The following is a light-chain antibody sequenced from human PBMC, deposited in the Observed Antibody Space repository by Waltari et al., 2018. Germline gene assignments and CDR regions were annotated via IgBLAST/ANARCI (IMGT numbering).Light chain of an antibody. CDR2: NNT. Sequence: QSVLTQPPSVSGAPGQRVTISCTGGTSHIGAGHDVHWYQQLPGRAPRLLIPNNTNRPSGVPDRISGSNSGTSASLVITGLQAEDEAEFYCQSYDDSLSGYVFGGGTKLTVL. CDR1: TSHIGAGHD. V-gene: IGLV1-40*01. CDR3: QSYDDSLSGYV. J-gene: IGLJ3*02.